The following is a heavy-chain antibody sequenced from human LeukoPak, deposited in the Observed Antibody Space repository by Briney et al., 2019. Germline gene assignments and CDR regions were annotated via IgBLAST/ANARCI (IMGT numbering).Heavy chain of an antibody. D-gene: IGHD6-19*01. CDR1: GYSFIRYW. J-gene: IGHJ5*02. Sequence: GDSLKISCKGSGYSFIRYWIGWVRQVPGKGLEWMGIIYPGDSDTRYSPSFQGQVTISADKSISTAYLQWSSLKASDTAIYYCARGGLSGWYYWFDPWGQGTLVTVSS. V-gene: IGHV5-51*01. CDR3: ARGGLSGWYYWFDP. CDR2: IYPGDSDT.